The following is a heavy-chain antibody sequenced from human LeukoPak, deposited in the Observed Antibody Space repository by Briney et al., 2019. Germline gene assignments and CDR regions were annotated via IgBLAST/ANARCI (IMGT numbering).Heavy chain of an antibody. CDR3: ARVPTDYYYYYMDV. CDR2: MNPNSGNT. J-gene: IGHJ6*03. CDR1: GYTFISYD. D-gene: IGHD3-10*01. V-gene: IGHV1-8*03. Sequence: ASVKVSCKASGYTFISYDINWVRQATGQGLEWMGWMNPNSGNTGYAQKFQGRVTITRNTSISTAYMELSSLRSEDTAVYYCARVPTDYYYYYMDVWGKGTTVTVSS.